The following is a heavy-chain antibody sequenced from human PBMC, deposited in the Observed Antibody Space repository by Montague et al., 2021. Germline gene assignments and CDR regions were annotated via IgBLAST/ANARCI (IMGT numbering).Heavy chain of an antibody. D-gene: IGHD6-13*01. CDR2: ITLDGSST. Sequence: SLRLSFAASGFSFSSYWMHWVRQAPGKGLLWVSRITLDGSSTTFADSVKGRFTTSRDNAKATLYLQMNSLRVEDTAVYYCARNLASAAPGAFDIRGQGTMVTVSS. CDR3: ARNLASAAPGAFDI. V-gene: IGHV3-74*01. J-gene: IGHJ3*02. CDR1: GFSFSSYW.